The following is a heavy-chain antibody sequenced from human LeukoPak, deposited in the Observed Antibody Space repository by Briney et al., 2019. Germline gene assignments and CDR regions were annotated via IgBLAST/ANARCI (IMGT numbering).Heavy chain of an antibody. CDR1: GGSVSSSRSY. CDR2: FYFSGST. CDR3: APPNGFSYGFFDS. V-gene: IGHV4-39*01. Sequence: SETLSLTCTVSGGSVSSSRSYWGWIRQSPVKGLEWIGSFYFSGSTYYNPSLKSRVSISLDTSKNQFSLKLTSVTAADTAVYYCAPPNGFSYGFFDSWGQGILVTVSS. J-gene: IGHJ4*02. D-gene: IGHD5-18*01.